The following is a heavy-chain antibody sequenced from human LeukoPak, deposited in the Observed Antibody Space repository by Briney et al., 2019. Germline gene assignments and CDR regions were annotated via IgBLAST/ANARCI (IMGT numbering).Heavy chain of an antibody. CDR2: ISSSSSYT. J-gene: IGHJ4*02. Sequence: KPGGSLRLSCAASGFTFSSYSTNWVRQAPGKGLEWVSSISSSSSYTYYADSVKGRFTISRDNSKNTLYLQMNSLRAEDTAVYYCAKRDINYYDSSRYQYYFDYWGQGTLVTVSS. CDR3: AKRDINYYDSSRYQYYFDY. V-gene: IGHV3-21*04. CDR1: GFTFSSYS. D-gene: IGHD3-22*01.